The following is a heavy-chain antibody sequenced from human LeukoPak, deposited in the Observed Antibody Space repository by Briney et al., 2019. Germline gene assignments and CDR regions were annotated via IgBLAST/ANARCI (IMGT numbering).Heavy chain of an antibody. D-gene: IGHD2-15*01. CDR2: ISSSGSTI. CDR1: GFTFSSYE. J-gene: IGHJ6*03. CDR3: ARNLRDNYYYYYMDV. V-gene: IGHV3-48*03. Sequence: HPGGSLRLSCAASGFTFSSYEMNWVRQAPGKGLEWVSYISSSGSTIYYADSVKGRFTISRDNAKNSLYLQMNSLRAEDTAVYYCARNLRDNYYYYYMDVWGKGTTVTVSS.